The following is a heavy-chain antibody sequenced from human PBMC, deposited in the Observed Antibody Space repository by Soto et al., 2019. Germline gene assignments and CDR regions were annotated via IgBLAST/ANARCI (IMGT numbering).Heavy chain of an antibody. J-gene: IGHJ4*02. CDR2: INPNSGGT. CDR1: GYAFTGYS. V-gene: IGHV1-2*02. Sequence: SVKVSCKASGYAFTGYSMHWVRQAPGQGLEWMGWINPNSGGTNYAQKFQGRVTMTRDTSISTAYMELSRLTSDDTAVYYCARDLFYYDGSPVNYWGQGTLVTVSS. D-gene: IGHD3-22*01. CDR3: ARDLFYYDGSPVNY.